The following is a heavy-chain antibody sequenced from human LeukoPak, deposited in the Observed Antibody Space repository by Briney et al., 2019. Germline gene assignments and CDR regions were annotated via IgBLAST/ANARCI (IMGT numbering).Heavy chain of an antibody. Sequence: GESLKISCKGSGYSFTSYWIGWVRQMPGKGLEWMGIIYPGDSDTRYSPSFQGQVTISADKSISTAYLQWSSLKASDTAMYYCAIALPGIFGVVTDNNWFDPWGQGTLVTVSS. J-gene: IGHJ5*02. CDR3: AIALPGIFGVVTDNNWFDP. V-gene: IGHV5-51*01. CDR1: GYSFTSYW. CDR2: IYPGDSDT. D-gene: IGHD3-3*01.